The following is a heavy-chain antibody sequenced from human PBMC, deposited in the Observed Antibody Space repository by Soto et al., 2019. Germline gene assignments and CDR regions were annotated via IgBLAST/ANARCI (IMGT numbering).Heavy chain of an antibody. V-gene: IGHV4-4*02. D-gene: IGHD4-17*01. CDR2: IYHSGST. CDR3: ASHTDYGDYVSAVRFDP. J-gene: IGHJ5*02. Sequence: QVQLQESGPGLVKPSGTLSLTCAVSGGSISSSNWWSWVRQPPGKGLEWIGEIYHSGSTNYNPSLKSRVTISVDKSKNQFSLKLSSVPAADTAVYYCASHTDYGDYVSAVRFDPWGQGTLVTVSS. CDR1: GGSISSSNW.